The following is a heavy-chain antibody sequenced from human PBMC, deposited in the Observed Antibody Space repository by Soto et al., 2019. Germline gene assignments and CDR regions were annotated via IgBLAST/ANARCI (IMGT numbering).Heavy chain of an antibody. Sequence: QITLKESGPTLVKPTQTLTLTCTFSGFSLSTSGVGVGWIRQPPGQALEWLALIYWDDDKRYSPSLKSRLTITKDTSKNQVVLTMTNMDPVDTAPYYCAHRPSYCSGGSCYSGFDYWGQGTLVTVSS. CDR3: AHRPSYCSGGSCYSGFDY. J-gene: IGHJ4*02. CDR1: GFSLSTSGVG. V-gene: IGHV2-5*02. CDR2: IYWDDDK. D-gene: IGHD2-15*01.